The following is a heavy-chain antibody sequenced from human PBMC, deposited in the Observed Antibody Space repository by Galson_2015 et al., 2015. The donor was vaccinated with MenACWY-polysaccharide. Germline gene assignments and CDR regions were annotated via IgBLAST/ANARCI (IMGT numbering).Heavy chain of an antibody. CDR2: INHAGRT. V-gene: IGHV4-34*01. CDR1: GGSFTNYF. Sequence: SLTCAVYGGSFTNYFWTWIRQSPEKGLEWIAEINHAGRTTYNPTLRSRVTVSVDPSKNQFSINLTSVTAADTAVYYCARAWSSGYYSDYWGQGIPVTISS. J-gene: IGHJ4*02. D-gene: IGHD3-22*01. CDR3: ARAWSSGYYSDY.